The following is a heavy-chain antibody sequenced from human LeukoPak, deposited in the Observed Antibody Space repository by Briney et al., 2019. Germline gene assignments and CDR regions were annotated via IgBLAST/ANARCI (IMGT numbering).Heavy chain of an antibody. J-gene: IGHJ4*02. CDR2: MSYDESKN. CDR1: GFTINHYG. D-gene: IGHD4-17*01. Sequence: GGSLRLSCAASGFTINHYGIHWVREAPGKGLEWVAVMSYDESKNKYIDSVEGRFTLSRDNSKNTVYLQMNSLREEDTAVYYCAKDEGPICLYGDCPFDYWGQGNMVTVSS. V-gene: IGHV3-30*18. CDR3: AKDEGPICLYGDCPFDY.